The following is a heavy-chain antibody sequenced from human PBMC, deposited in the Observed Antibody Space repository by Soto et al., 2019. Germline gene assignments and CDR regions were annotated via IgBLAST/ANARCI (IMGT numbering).Heavy chain of an antibody. CDR2: ISWNSGSI. V-gene: IGHV3-9*01. CDR3: AKEYDSSGYD. J-gene: IGHJ4*02. CDR1: VFTFDDYA. D-gene: IGHD3-22*01. Sequence: GWSLRLSCAASVFTFDDYAMHWVRQAPGKGLEWVSGISWNSGSIGYADSVKGRFTISRDNAKNSLYLQMNSLRAEDTALYYCAKEYDSSGYDWGQGTLVTVSS.